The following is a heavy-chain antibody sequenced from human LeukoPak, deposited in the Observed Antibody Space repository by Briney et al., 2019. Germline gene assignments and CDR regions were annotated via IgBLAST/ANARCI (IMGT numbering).Heavy chain of an antibody. Sequence: GESLKISCKGSGYSFTSYWIGWARQMPGKGLEWMGIIYPGDSDTRYSPSFQGQVTISADKSISTAYLQWSSLKASDTAMYYCAGLGAGTMVRGVLPNYWGQGTLVTVSS. J-gene: IGHJ4*02. V-gene: IGHV5-51*01. CDR1: GYSFTSYW. D-gene: IGHD3-10*01. CDR2: IYPGDSDT. CDR3: AGLGAGTMVRGVLPNY.